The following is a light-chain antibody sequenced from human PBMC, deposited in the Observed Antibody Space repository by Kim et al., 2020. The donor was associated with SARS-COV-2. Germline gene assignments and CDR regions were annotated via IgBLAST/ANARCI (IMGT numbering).Light chain of an antibody. CDR2: GAS. CDR3: QQYNKWMYT. Sequence: SVSPGERATLSCRARQSVSSHLAWYQKKPGQAPRLVIYGASTRAAGVPARFSGSVSGAEFTLTISNLQPEDCAVYYCQQYNKWMYTFGQGTKLEI. J-gene: IGKJ2*01. CDR1: QSVSSH. V-gene: IGKV3D-15*01.